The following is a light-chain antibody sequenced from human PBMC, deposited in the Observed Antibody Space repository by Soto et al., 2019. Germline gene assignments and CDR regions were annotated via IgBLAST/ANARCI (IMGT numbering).Light chain of an antibody. J-gene: IGLJ1*01. V-gene: IGLV2-14*01. CDR2: EVT. CDR3: SSYTNINTRACV. CDR1: SGDIGSYNR. Sequence: QSALTQPASVSGSPGQSITISCTGTSGDIGSYNRVSWYQQHPGKAPKLIIYEVTDRPSGVSNRFSGSKSGNTASLNISGLQAEDEAEYYCSSYTNINTRACVFGTGTQLTVL.